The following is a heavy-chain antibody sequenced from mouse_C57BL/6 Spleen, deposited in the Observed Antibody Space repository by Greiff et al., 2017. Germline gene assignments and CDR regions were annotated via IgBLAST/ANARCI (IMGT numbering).Heavy chain of an antibody. V-gene: IGHV1-81*01. CDR2: IYPRSGNT. CDR3: ARSGIYYGNLAWFAY. D-gene: IGHD2-1*01. J-gene: IGHJ3*01. Sequence: QVQLQQSGAELARPGASVQLSCKASGYTFTSYGISWVKQRTGQGLEWIGEIYPRSGNTYYNEKFKGKATLTADKSSSTAYMELRSLTSEDSAVYFCARSGIYYGNLAWFAYWGQGTLVTVSA. CDR1: GYTFTSYG.